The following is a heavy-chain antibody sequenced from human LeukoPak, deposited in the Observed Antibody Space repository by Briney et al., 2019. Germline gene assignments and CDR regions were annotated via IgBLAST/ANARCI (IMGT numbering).Heavy chain of an antibody. J-gene: IGHJ4*02. V-gene: IGHV3-23*01. CDR1: GFTFSAYV. Sequence: GESLRLSCAASGFTFSAYVLTWVRQAPGKGLEGVSSISVTGTTYYAGSVKGRFTICSDNSQKTLYLQISSLRPEDTARYYCAKWAGDETYSSTYYGPLDHWGQGTLVTVPS. D-gene: IGHD6-13*01. CDR2: ISVTGTT. CDR3: AKWAGDETYSSTYYGPLDH.